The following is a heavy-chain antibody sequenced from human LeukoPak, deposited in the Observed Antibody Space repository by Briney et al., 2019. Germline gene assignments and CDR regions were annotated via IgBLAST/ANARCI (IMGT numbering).Heavy chain of an antibody. J-gene: IGHJ5*02. Sequence: SQTLSLTCTVSGGSISSGGYYWNWIRQPPGMGLEWIGSIYYSGTTYYNPSLKSRVTISVDTSKNQFSLKLSFVTAADTAMYFCARHDYNSGSPNINWFDPWGQGTLVTVSS. CDR3: ARHDYNSGSPNINWFDP. CDR2: IYYSGTT. V-gene: IGHV4-39*01. D-gene: IGHD3-10*01. CDR1: GGSISSGGYY.